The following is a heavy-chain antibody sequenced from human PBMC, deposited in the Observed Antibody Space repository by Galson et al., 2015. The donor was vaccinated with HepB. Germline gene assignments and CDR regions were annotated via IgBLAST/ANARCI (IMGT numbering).Heavy chain of an antibody. V-gene: IGHV5-51*01. J-gene: IGHJ4*02. CDR3: SRRKDYDCYSEDPADH. D-gene: IGHD4-23*01. CDR2: IYPADSDT. Sequence: QSGAEVKKPGESLKISCKGSGYRFTNYWIGWVRQMPGKGLEWMGIIYPADSDTSYIPSFQGQVTIPVDRSSSTAYLQWSSLKASDTAMYYCSRRKDYDCYSEDPADHWGQGTLVTV. CDR1: GYRFTNYW.